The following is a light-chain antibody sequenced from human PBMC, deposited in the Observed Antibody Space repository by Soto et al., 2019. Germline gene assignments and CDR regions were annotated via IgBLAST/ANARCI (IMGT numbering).Light chain of an antibody. J-gene: IGLJ2*01. CDR1: SSDVGGYNY. CDR2: DVS. CDR3: SSYTPSSTVV. V-gene: IGLV2-14*01. Sequence: QSALTQPASVSGSPGQSITISCTGNSSDVGGYNYVSWYQQHPGKAPKLMIYDVSNRPSGVSNRFSGSKSGNTASLTISRIQADDEADYYCSSYTPSSTVVFGGGTKLTV.